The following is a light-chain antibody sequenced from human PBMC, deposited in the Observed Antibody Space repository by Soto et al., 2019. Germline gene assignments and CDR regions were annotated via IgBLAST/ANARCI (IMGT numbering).Light chain of an antibody. V-gene: IGKV3-20*01. J-gene: IGKJ1*01. CDR1: QRVSSSY. CDR2: GAA. Sequence: EIVLTQSPGTLSLSPGDRATLSCRASQRVSSSYLAWYQQKPGQAPRLLSYGAASRATGIPVRFIGSGSGTDFTLTISSLEAQEFEGYYCQQYGSSPGTVGKGTKVDIK. CDR3: QQYGSSPGT.